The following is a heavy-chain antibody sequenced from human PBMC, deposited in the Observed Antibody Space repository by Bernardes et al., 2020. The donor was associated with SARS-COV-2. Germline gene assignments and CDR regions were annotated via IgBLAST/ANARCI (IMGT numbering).Heavy chain of an antibody. CDR1: GYTFTAFY. D-gene: IGHD3-10*01. CDR2: INPNTGVT. Sequence: ASVKVSCRTSGYTFTAFYVHWVRQAPGQGLEWMGWINPNTGVTIYAQRFQGRVTMTRDTSITTVYMELSSLRSDDTAVFYCARDYFASGSYIDYWGQGTLVTVSS. CDR3: ARDYFASGSYIDY. V-gene: IGHV1-2*02. J-gene: IGHJ4*02.